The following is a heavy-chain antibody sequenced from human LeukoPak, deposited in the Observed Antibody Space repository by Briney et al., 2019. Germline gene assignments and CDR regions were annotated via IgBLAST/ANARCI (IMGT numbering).Heavy chain of an antibody. CDR2: IKRDGSEK. V-gene: IGHV3-7*01. CDR1: GFTFSNDW. J-gene: IGHJ3*02. CDR3: ARDFSPSIRGGDCRGGRSYYDAFDI. D-gene: IGHD2-15*01. Sequence: GGSLRLSCAASGFTFSNDWMTWIRQPPGKGLEWVANIKRDGSEKHYVDSVEGRFTISRDNAENSLYLQMNSLRAEDTAVYYCARDFSPSIRGGDCRGGRSYYDAFDIWGQGTVVTVSS.